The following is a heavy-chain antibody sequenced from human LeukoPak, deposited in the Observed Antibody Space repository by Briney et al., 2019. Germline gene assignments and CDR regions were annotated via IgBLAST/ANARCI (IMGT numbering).Heavy chain of an antibody. Sequence: SETLSLTCTVSGGSISASGHYWGWIRQPPGKGLEWIGSIYYSGSTYYNPSLRSRVTISLDTSKNQFSLKVNSVTAADTAVYYCARHNDPGHAFDIWGQGTLVTVSS. CDR1: GGSISASGHY. V-gene: IGHV4-39*01. CDR2: IYYSGST. D-gene: IGHD1-1*01. CDR3: ARHNDPGHAFDI. J-gene: IGHJ3*02.